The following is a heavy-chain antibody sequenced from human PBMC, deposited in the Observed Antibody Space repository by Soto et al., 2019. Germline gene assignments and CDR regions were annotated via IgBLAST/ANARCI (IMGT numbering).Heavy chain of an antibody. V-gene: IGHV3-30*18. Sequence: GGSLRLSCAASGFTFSSYGMHWVRQAPGKGPEWVSLISYDGNNKYYSNSVKGRFTISRDNSKNTLFLEINSLRAEDTSVYYCAKDKSSMVRGPYGMDVWGQGTTVTVSS. CDR1: GFTFSSYG. CDR2: ISYDGNNK. J-gene: IGHJ6*02. CDR3: AKDKSSMVRGPYGMDV. D-gene: IGHD3-10*01.